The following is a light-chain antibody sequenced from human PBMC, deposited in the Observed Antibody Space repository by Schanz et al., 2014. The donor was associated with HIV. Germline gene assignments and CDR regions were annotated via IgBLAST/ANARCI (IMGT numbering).Light chain of an antibody. Sequence: QSALTQPASVSGSPGQSITISCTGTSSAVANYNLVSWYQQHPGKAPKIMIYDVSNRPSGVPDRFSGSKSGNTASLAITGLQAEDEADYYCCSFAGTIWVFGGGTKLTVL. CDR2: DVS. CDR1: SSAVANYNL. V-gene: IGLV2-23*02. CDR3: CSFAGTIWV. J-gene: IGLJ3*02.